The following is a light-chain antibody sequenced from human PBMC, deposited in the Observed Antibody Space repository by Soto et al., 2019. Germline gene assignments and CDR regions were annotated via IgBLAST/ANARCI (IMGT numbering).Light chain of an antibody. CDR3: QQYNSYSRT. V-gene: IGKV1-5*03. CDR2: NAS. Sequence: DIQMTQSPSTLSASVGDRVTITCRASQSISSWLAWYQQKPGKAPKLLIYNASSLESGVPSRFSSSRSGTEFTLTISSLQPDDFATYYCQQYNSYSRTFGQGTKVEIK. CDR1: QSISSW. J-gene: IGKJ1*01.